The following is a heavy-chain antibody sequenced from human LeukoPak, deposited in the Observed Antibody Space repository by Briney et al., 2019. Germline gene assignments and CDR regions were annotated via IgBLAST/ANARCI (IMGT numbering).Heavy chain of an antibody. V-gene: IGHV3-66*01. J-gene: IGHJ6*02. D-gene: IGHD3-22*01. Sequence: TGGSLRLSCAASGFTVSSNYMSWVRQAPGKGLEWVSVIYSGGSTYYADSVKGRFTISRDNSKNTLYLQMNSLRAEDTAVYYCARDLGYYDSSGYYAHWYYYGIDVWGQGTTVTVSS. CDR3: ARDLGYYDSSGYYAHWYYYGIDV. CDR2: IYSGGST. CDR1: GFTVSSNY.